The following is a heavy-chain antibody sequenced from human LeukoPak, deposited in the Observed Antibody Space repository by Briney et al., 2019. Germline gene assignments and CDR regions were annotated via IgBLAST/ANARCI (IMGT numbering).Heavy chain of an antibody. CDR2: IPSGGTT. CDR3: ARDSDSGYGPFAS. D-gene: IGHD5-12*01. J-gene: IGHJ4*02. V-gene: IGHV3-53*01. CDR1: GFTVSNNY. Sequence: GGSLRLSCAASGFTVSNNYMSWVRQAPGKGLEWVSVIPSGGTTNYADSVQGRFTISRDNSKTTVYLHMNSLRAEDTAVYYCARDSDSGYGPFASWGQGTLVTVSS.